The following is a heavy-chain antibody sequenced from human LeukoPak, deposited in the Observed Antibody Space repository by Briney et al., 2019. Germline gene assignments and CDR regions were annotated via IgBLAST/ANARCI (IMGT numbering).Heavy chain of an antibody. V-gene: IGHV3-23*01. J-gene: IGHJ4*02. CDR1: RFTFSSYA. CDR3: AKEGYASSWYRFDY. D-gene: IGHD6-13*01. Sequence: PGGSLRLSCAASRFTFSSYAMSWVRQAPGKGLEWVSGISGSGSSTYYADSVKGRFNISRDNSKNMVYLQMNGLRADDTAVYHCAKEGYASSWYRFDYWGQGTLVTVSS. CDR2: ISGSGSST.